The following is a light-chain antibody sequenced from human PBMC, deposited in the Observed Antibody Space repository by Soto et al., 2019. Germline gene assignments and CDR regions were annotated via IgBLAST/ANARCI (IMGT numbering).Light chain of an antibody. CDR3: QQYGSSPHT. CDR2: GAS. V-gene: IGKV3-20*01. Sequence: EIALTQSPGTLSLSPGKRATLSCRASQSVSSSYLAWYQQKPGQAPRLLIYGASSRATGIPDRFSGSGSGTDFTLPISRLEPEDFAVYYCQQYGSSPHTFGGGTKVEIK. CDR1: QSVSSSY. J-gene: IGKJ4*01.